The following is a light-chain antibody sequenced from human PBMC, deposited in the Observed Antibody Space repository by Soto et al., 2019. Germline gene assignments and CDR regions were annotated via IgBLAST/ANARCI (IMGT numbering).Light chain of an antibody. Sequence: QSALTQPASVSGSPGQSITISCTGTSSDVGGYNYVSWYQQHPGKAPKLMIYEVSNRPSGVSNRFSGSKSGNTASLTISGLQAEDEADHYCSSYTSRGEVFGTGTKVTVL. CDR1: SSDVGGYNY. CDR2: EVS. V-gene: IGLV2-14*01. J-gene: IGLJ1*01. CDR3: SSYTSRGEV.